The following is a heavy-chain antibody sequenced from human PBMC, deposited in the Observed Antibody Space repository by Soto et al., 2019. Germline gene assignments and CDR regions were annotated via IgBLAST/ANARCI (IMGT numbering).Heavy chain of an antibody. V-gene: IGHV4-61*01. CDR2: ISYSGST. Sequence: SETLSLTCSVSGASVRSPSYYWSWIRQPPGKGLEWIGDISYSGSTNDNISLKSRVTISADASKNQLSLKVRSVTTADTAMYYCARVENDSSGYPKKWFDYWGQGARGTVSA. J-gene: IGHJ4*02. CDR1: GASVRSPSYY. CDR3: ARVENDSSGYPKKWFDY. D-gene: IGHD3-22*01.